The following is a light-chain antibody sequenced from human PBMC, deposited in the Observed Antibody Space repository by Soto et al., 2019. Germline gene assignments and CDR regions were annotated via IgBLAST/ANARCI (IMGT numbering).Light chain of an antibody. CDR2: GAS. V-gene: IGKV3-15*01. J-gene: IGKJ1*01. Sequence: EIVMTQSPATLSVSPGERATLSCRASQSVSSNLAWYQQKPGQALRLLIYGASTRATGIPARFSGSGSGTEFTLTISSLQSEDFAVYYCQQYNNWPPWTFGQGTKVEI. CDR1: QSVSSN. CDR3: QQYNNWPPWT.